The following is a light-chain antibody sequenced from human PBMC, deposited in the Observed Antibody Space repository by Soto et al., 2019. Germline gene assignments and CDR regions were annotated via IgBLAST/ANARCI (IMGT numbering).Light chain of an antibody. CDR3: QQADSFPWT. J-gene: IGKJ1*01. CDR1: QGISSY. Sequence: AIRMTQSPSSLSASTGDRVTIACRGSQGISSYLAWYQQKPGKAPKLLIYAASTLQSGVPSRFSGSGSGTDFTLTISCLQSEDFATYYCQQADSFPWTFGQGTKVDI. V-gene: IGKV1-8*01. CDR2: AAS.